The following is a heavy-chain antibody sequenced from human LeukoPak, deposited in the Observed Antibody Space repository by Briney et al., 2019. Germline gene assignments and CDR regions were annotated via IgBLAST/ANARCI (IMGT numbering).Heavy chain of an antibody. D-gene: IGHD2-2*01. Sequence: GGSLRLSCAASGFTFSSYSMNCVRQAPGRGLVWVSSICSSRSYIYYAVSEKGRFTISRDHAENSLYLQMNSLRAKDTAVNYCARGGSTGPHDAFDIWGQGTMVTVSS. CDR3: ARGGSTGPHDAFDI. V-gene: IGHV3-21*01. CDR1: GFTFSSYS. J-gene: IGHJ3*02. CDR2: ICSSRSYI.